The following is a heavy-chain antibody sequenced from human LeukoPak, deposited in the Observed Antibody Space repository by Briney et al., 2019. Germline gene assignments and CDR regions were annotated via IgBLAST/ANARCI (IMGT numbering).Heavy chain of an antibody. CDR1: GFTFSSYG. V-gene: IGHV3-30*02. CDR2: IRYDGSNK. CDR3: AKDLGIAAAGYFDY. J-gene: IGHJ4*02. D-gene: IGHD6-13*01. Sequence: PGGSLRLSCAASGFTFSSYGMHWVRQAPGKGLEWVAFIRYDGSNKYYADSVKGRFTISRDNSKNTLYLQMNSLRAEDTAVYYCAKDLGIAAAGYFDYWGQGTLVTVSS.